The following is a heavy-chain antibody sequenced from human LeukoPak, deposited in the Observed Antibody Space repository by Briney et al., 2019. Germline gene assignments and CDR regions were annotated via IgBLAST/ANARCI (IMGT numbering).Heavy chain of an antibody. CDR1: GFTFSSYA. CDR2: ISYDGSNK. Sequence: GGSLRLSCAASGFTFSSYAMHWVRQAPGKGLEWVAVISYDGSNKYYADSVKGRFTISRDNAKNTLHLQMNSLRAEDTAVYYCARTAYCGGDCYSNWYFDLWGRGTLVTVSS. V-gene: IGHV3-30*04. D-gene: IGHD2-21*02. J-gene: IGHJ2*01. CDR3: ARTAYCGGDCYSNWYFDL.